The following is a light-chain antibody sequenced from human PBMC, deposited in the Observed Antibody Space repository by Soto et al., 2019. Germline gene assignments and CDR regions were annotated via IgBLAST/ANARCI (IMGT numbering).Light chain of an antibody. CDR3: CSDAGSSTSLYV. V-gene: IGLV2-23*01. Sequence: QSALTQPASVSGSPGQSITISCTGTSSDVGSYNLVSWYQQHPGKAPKLMIYEGSKRPSGVSNRFSGSKSGNTASLTISGLQAEDEADYYCCSDAGSSTSLYVFGTGTKLTVL. CDR2: EGS. CDR1: SSDVGSYNL. J-gene: IGLJ1*01.